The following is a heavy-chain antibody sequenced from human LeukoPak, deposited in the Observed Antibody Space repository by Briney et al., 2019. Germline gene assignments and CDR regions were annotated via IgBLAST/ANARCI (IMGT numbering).Heavy chain of an antibody. CDR1: GGSFSGYY. CDR3: ARWGVWSGPINWFDP. D-gene: IGHD3-3*01. V-gene: IGHV4-34*01. CDR2: INHSGST. J-gene: IGHJ5*02. Sequence: SETLSLTCAVYGGSFSGYYWSWIRQPPGKGLEWIGEINHSGSTNYNPSLKSRVTISVDTSKNQFTLKLSSVTAADTAVYYCARWGVWSGPINWFDPWGQGTLVTVSS.